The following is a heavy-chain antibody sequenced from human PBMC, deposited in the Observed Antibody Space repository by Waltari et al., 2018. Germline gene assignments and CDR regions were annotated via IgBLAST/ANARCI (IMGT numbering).Heavy chain of an antibody. D-gene: IGHD3-22*01. V-gene: IGHV3-30*04. Sequence: QVQLVESGGGVVQPGRSLRLSCAASEFTFRSYAMHWVRKAPGTGLEWVAGMSYNGRNIDYEDSVKSRCTISRDNSNRTLYLQMNSLRPEDTAVYYGARYYCDRTNCHGMDVWGQGTTVTVSS. CDR1: EFTFRSYA. CDR2: MSYNGRNI. J-gene: IGHJ6*02. CDR3: ARYYCDRTNCHGMDV.